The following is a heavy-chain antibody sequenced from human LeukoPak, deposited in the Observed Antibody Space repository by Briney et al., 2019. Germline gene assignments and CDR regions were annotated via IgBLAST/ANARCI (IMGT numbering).Heavy chain of an antibody. CDR1: GGSISSGSYY. CDR2: IYTSGST. Sequence: SQTLSLTCTVSGGSISSGSYYWSWIRQPAGKGLEWIGRIYTSGSTNYNPSLKSRVTISVDTSKNQFSLKLSSVTAADTAVYYCAAVTGELLFDYWGQGTLVTVSS. J-gene: IGHJ4*02. CDR3: AAVTGELLFDY. V-gene: IGHV4-61*02. D-gene: IGHD7-27*01.